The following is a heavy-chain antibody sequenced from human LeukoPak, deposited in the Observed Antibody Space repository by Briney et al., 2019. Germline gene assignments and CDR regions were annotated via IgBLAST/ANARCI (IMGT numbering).Heavy chain of an antibody. D-gene: IGHD3-22*01. CDR3: ARIYDNSGYYDY. Sequence: GGSLRLSCAASGFTFSSYSMNWVRQAPGKGLEWVANINQGGSEKYYVDSVKGRFTISRDNAKNSLYLQMNSLRAEDTAVYYCARIYDNSGYYDYWGQGTLVTVSS. J-gene: IGHJ4*02. CDR2: INQGGSEK. CDR1: GFTFSSYS. V-gene: IGHV3-7*04.